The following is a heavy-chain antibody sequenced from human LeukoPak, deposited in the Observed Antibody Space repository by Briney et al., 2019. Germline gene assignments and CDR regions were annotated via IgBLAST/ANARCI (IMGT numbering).Heavy chain of an antibody. CDR3: ARGARRGGSYYFEY. J-gene: IGHJ4*02. CDR2: INHSGST. D-gene: IGHD1-26*01. Sequence: SETLSLTCTVSGGSISSYYWSWIRQPPGKGLEWIGEINHSGSTNYNPSLKSRVTISIDTSKNQFSLKLSSVTAADTAVYYCARGARRGGSYYFEYWGQGTLVTVSS. CDR1: GGSISSYY. V-gene: IGHV4-34*01.